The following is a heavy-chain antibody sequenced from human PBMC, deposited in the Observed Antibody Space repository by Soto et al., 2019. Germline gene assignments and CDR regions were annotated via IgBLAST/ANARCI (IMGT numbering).Heavy chain of an antibody. J-gene: IGHJ4*02. CDR3: ARIMRATAYSLDY. V-gene: IGHV2-26*01. CDR1: GFSLSNARMG. Sequence: SGPTLVNPTETLTLTCTVSGFSLSNARMGLGWVRQPPGKALEWLAHIFSNDEKSYSTSLKSRLTISKDTSKSQVVLTMTNIDPVDTATYYCARIMRATAYSLDYWGQGTLVTV. CDR2: IFSNDEK. D-gene: IGHD4-4*01.